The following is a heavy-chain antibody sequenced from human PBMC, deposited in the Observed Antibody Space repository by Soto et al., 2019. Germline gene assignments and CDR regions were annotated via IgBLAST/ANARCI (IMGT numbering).Heavy chain of an antibody. Sequence: EVQLLESGGGLVEPGGSLRLSCAASGFTFRSYAMTWVRQAPGKGLEWVSYTGGGGVSTYYADSVKGRFTSSRDDSKNTLALQLNSLRAEDTALYYCAKIVGGGRHHDAFDIWAQGTRVTVSS. CDR1: GFTFRSYA. CDR2: TGGGGVST. D-gene: IGHD2-15*01. V-gene: IGHV3-23*01. CDR3: AKIVGGGRHHDAFDI. J-gene: IGHJ3*02.